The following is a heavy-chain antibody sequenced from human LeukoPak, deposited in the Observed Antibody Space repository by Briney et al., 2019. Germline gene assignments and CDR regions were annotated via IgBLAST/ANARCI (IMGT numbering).Heavy chain of an antibody. CDR1: GFTFSSYG. CDR3: AKRGNYFEFDY. CDR2: IQYDGSNK. D-gene: IGHD3-10*01. V-gene: IGHV3-30*02. J-gene: IGHJ4*02. Sequence: GGSLRLSCAASGFTFSSYGMHWVRQAPGKGLEWMAFIQYDGSNKYYADSVKGRFTISRDNSKNTLYLQMSSLRAEDTAVYYCAKRGNYFEFDYWGQGTLVTVSS.